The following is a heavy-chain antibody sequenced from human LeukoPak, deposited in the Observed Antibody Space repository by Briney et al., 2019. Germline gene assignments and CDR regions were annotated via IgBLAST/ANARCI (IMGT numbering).Heavy chain of an antibody. V-gene: IGHV3-23*01. D-gene: IGHD3-16*01. Sequence: GGSLRLSCAASGFTFSNYAMSWVRQAPGKGLEWVAVIGSGGTIHYSGSVNGRFIISRDNSKNTLNLQMNSLRDEDTALYYCAKYVFSSGPGFMSHGDWGQGTLVTVSS. J-gene: IGHJ4*02. CDR2: IGSGGTI. CDR1: GFTFSNYA. CDR3: AKYVFSSGPGFMSHGD.